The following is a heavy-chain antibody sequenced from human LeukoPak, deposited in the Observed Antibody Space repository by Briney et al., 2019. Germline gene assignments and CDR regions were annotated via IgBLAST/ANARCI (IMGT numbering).Heavy chain of an antibody. Sequence: PGGSLRLSCAASGFTFDDYAMHWVRQAPGKGLEWVSGISWNSGSIGYAGSVKGRFTISRDNAKNSLYLQMNSLRAEDMALYYCAKATTPDYGDYVGWFDPWGQGTLVTVSS. CDR3: AKATTPDYGDYVGWFDP. V-gene: IGHV3-9*03. CDR2: ISWNSGSI. J-gene: IGHJ5*02. CDR1: GFTFDDYA. D-gene: IGHD4-17*01.